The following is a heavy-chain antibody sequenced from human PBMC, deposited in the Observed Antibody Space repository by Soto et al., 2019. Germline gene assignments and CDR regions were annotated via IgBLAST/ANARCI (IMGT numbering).Heavy chain of an antibody. CDR2: ISWNSGSI. CDR1: GFTFNDYA. J-gene: IGHJ4*02. V-gene: IGHV3-9*01. Sequence: EVQLVESGGGLVQPGRSLRLSCAASGFTFNDYAMHWVRQAPGKGLEWVSGISWNSGSIGYADSVKGRFTISRDNANNFLYLQMNSLRVDDTALYYCAKSTKSIPAAIKEAGLDYWGQGTLVTVSS. D-gene: IGHD2-2*02. CDR3: AKSTKSIPAAIKEAGLDY.